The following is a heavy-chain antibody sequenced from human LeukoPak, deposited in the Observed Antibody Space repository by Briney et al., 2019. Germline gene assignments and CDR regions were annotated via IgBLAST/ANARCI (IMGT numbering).Heavy chain of an antibody. J-gene: IGHJ5*02. V-gene: IGHV1-46*01. CDR3: ARGITMVRGRNWFDP. D-gene: IGHD3-10*01. CDR2: INPSGGST. CDR1: GYTFTSYY. Sequence: ASVKVSCKASGYTFTSYYMHWVRQAPGQGLEWMGIINPSGGSTSYAQKFQGRVTMTRDTSTSTVYMELSSLRSEDTAVYYCARGITMVRGRNWFDPWGQGTLVTASS.